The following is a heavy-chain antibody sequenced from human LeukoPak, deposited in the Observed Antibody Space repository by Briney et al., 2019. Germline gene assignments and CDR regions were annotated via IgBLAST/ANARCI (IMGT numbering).Heavy chain of an antibody. CDR1: GFTFSSYA. CDR3: AKGPDYDILTGGSSDY. D-gene: IGHD3-9*01. Sequence: GGSLRLSCAASGFTFSSYAMNWVRQAPGKGLEWVSAISGSGDSTYYADSVKGRFTISRDNSKNTLYLQMNSLRAEDTAVYYCAKGPDYDILTGGSSDYWGQGTLVTVSS. J-gene: IGHJ4*02. V-gene: IGHV3-23*01. CDR2: ISGSGDST.